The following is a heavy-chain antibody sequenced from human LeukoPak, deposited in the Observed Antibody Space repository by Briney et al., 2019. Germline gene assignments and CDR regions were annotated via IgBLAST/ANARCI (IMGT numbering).Heavy chain of an antibody. V-gene: IGHV3-23*01. J-gene: IGHJ5*02. CDR2: ISGSGGTT. Sequence: PGGSLRLSCAASGFTFSNYAMICVRQAPGKGLEWVLTISGSGGTTYSADSVKGRFTISRDNSKNTLYLQMNNLRVEDTAVYYCAKEKTRSFTWFDPWGQGTLVTVSS. CDR1: GFTFSNYA. CDR3: AKEKTRSFTWFDP. D-gene: IGHD6-13*01.